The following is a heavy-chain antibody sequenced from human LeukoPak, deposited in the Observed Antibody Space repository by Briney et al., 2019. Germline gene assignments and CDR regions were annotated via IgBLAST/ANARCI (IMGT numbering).Heavy chain of an antibody. CDR2: MNPNSGNS. V-gene: IGHV1-8*01. CDR3: ARDRGYYYGMDV. Sequence: GASVKVSCKASVYTFTSYDINWVRQATGQGLEWMGWMNPNSGNSGYAQKFQGRVTMTRNTSISTAYIELSSLRSEDTAVYYCARDRGYYYGMDVWGQGTTVTVSS. J-gene: IGHJ6*02. CDR1: VYTFTSYD.